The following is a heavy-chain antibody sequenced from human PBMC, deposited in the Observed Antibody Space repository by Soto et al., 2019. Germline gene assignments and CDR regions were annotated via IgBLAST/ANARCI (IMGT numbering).Heavy chain of an antibody. CDR2: IYWNDDK. D-gene: IGHD3-22*01. J-gene: IGHJ4*02. Sequence: QITLKESGPTLVKPTQTPTLTCTFSGFSLSTSGVGVGWIRQPPGQALAWLALIYWNDDKRYSPSLKSRLTITKDTSKNQVVLTMTNMDPVDTATYYCAHSSYYDSSGYFYYWGQGTLVTVSS. CDR1: GFSLSTSGVG. V-gene: IGHV2-5*01. CDR3: AHSSYYDSSGYFYY.